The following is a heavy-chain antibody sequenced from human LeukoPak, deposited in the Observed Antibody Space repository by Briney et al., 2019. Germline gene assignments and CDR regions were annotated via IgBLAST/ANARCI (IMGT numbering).Heavy chain of an antibody. D-gene: IGHD4-23*01. J-gene: IGHJ4*02. CDR2: INPSGGST. CDR1: GYTFTSYY. V-gene: IGHV1-46*01. Sequence: ASVKVSCKASGYTFTSYYMHWVRQAPGQGLGWMGIINPSGGSTSYAQKFQGRITMTRDTSTSTVYMELSSLRSEDTAVYYCATPQETPDYGGMDTRFDYWGQGTLVTVSS. CDR3: ATPQETPDYGGMDTRFDY.